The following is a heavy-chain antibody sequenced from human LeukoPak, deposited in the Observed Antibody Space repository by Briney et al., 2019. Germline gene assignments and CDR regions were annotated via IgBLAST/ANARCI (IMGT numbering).Heavy chain of an antibody. Sequence: PPGGSLRLSCAASGFTFSSYAMHWVRQAPGKGLEWVAVISYDGSNKYYADSVKGRFTISRDNSKNTLHLQMNSLRAEDTAVYYCARGYSSSSKGVDYWGQGTLVTVSS. J-gene: IGHJ4*02. CDR1: GFTFSSYA. D-gene: IGHD6-6*01. CDR2: ISYDGSNK. CDR3: ARGYSSSSKGVDY. V-gene: IGHV3-30-3*01.